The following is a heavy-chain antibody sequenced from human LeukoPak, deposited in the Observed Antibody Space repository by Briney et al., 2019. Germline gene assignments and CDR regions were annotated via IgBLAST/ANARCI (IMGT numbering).Heavy chain of an antibody. J-gene: IGHJ5*02. CDR1: GYTFTTYA. D-gene: IGHD3-22*01. CDR3: ARDRYDSSGYYEFDP. CDR2: INTNTGNP. V-gene: IGHV7-4-1*02. Sequence: EASVKVSCKASGYTFTTYAINWLRQAPGQGLEWMGWINTNTGNPTYAQGFTGPVVFSLDTSVSTAYLQISSLKAEDTAVYYCARDRYDSSGYYEFDPWGQGTLVTVSS.